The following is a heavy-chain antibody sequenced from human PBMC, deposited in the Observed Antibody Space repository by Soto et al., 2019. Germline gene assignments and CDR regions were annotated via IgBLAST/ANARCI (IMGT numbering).Heavy chain of an antibody. D-gene: IGHD3-22*01. Sequence: PGGSLRLSCAASGFTFNDAWMNWVRQVPGKGLEWVGRIKSKTDGGTTDYAAPVKGRFTISRDDSKNTLHLQMNSLKTEDTAVYYCTTDSYYYSSGYRVWAIDYWGQGTLVTVSS. J-gene: IGHJ4*02. CDR1: GFTFNDAW. CDR2: IKSKTDGGTT. V-gene: IGHV3-15*07. CDR3: TTDSYYYSSGYRVWAIDY.